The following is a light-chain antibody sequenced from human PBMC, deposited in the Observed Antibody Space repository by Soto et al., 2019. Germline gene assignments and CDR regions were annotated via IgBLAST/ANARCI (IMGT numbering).Light chain of an antibody. Sequence: ETVLTQSPGTLSLSPGERATLSCRASQRISSNFLAWYQQKPGQAPRLLIYGASSRATGIPGRFSGSGSGTEFTLTISSLQSEDFAVYYCQQYNNWPQTLGQGTKVDIK. V-gene: IGKV3D-15*01. CDR3: QQYNNWPQT. J-gene: IGKJ1*01. CDR2: GAS. CDR1: QRISSN.